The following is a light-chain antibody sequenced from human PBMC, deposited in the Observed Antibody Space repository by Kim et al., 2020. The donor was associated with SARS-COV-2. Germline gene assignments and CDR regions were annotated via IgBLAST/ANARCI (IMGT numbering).Light chain of an antibody. CDR2: NNN. Sequence: QSVLTQPPSASGTPGQRVTISCSGSSPNIGSNTVNWYQQLPGTAPKLLIYNNNQRPSGVPDRFSGSKSGTSASLAISGLQSDDEADYYCAAWDDSLNGYVFVTGTTVTVL. CDR1: SPNIGSNT. CDR3: AAWDDSLNGYV. J-gene: IGLJ1*01. V-gene: IGLV1-44*01.